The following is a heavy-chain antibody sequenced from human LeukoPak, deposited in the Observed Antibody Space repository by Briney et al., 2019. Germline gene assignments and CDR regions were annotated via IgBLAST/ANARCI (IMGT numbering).Heavy chain of an antibody. Sequence: GGSLRLSCAASGFTFSSYGMHWVRQAPGKGLEWVAVISYDGSNKYYADSVKGRFTISRDNSKNTLYLQMNSLRAEDTAVYYCAKTWELGPFDYWGQGTLVTVSS. CDR1: GFTFSSYG. CDR3: AKTWELGPFDY. V-gene: IGHV3-30*18. D-gene: IGHD1-26*01. CDR2: ISYDGSNK. J-gene: IGHJ4*02.